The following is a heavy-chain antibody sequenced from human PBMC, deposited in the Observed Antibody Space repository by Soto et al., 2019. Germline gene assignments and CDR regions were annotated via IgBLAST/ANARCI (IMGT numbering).Heavy chain of an antibody. J-gene: IGHJ5*02. CDR1: GGTFVSSA. CDR2: IIPILGST. V-gene: IGHV1-69*01. Sequence: QVQLLQSGAELREPGSSVRVSCTPSGGTFVSSAFAWVRQAHGGKIDWMGGIIPILGSTKYAEKFLGRLTIRADDSSRTAYLELSSLTFDDTAVYFCAKKNPHSDSNKAWLDPWGQGTLVTVST. CDR3: AKKNPHSDSNKAWLDP. D-gene: IGHD2-8*01.